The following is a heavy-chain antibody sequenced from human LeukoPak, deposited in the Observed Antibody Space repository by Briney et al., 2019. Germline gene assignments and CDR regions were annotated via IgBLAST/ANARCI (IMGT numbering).Heavy chain of an antibody. D-gene: IGHD3-10*01. CDR2: IYTSGST. CDR3: ARSAMVRGVIQTYYYYYMDV. J-gene: IGHJ6*03. Sequence: SETLSLTCTVSGGSISSYYWSWIRQPAGKGLEWIGRIYTSGSTNYNPSLKSRVTMSVDTSKNQFSLKLSSVTAADTAVYYCARSAMVRGVIQTYYYYYMDVWGKGTTVTISS. CDR1: GGSISSYY. V-gene: IGHV4-4*07.